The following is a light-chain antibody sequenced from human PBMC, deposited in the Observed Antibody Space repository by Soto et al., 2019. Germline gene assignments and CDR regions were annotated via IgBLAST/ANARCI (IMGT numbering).Light chain of an antibody. CDR1: QSISGY. CDR3: QQSHGIPYS. V-gene: IGKV1-39*01. J-gene: IGKJ2*03. Sequence: DIQMTQSPSSLSASVGDRVTITCRASQSISGYVNWYQQKPGKAPELLIYAVSNLQSGVPSRFGGSGSGTDFTLTISSLQPEDFATYYCQQSHGIPYSFGQGTKLEIK. CDR2: AVS.